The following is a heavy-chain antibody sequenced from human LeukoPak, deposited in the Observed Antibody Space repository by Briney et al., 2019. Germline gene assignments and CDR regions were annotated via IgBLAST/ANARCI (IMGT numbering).Heavy chain of an antibody. CDR3: ARDYYDSSGYRN. Sequence: GASVTLSCTASGYTFTGYYVHWVRQAPGQGLEWMGWINPNSGGTNYAQKFQGRVTMTRDTSISTAYMELSRLRSDDTAVYYCARDYYDSSGYRNWGQGSLVTVSS. CDR2: INPNSGGT. D-gene: IGHD3-22*01. CDR1: GYTFTGYY. J-gene: IGHJ4*02. V-gene: IGHV1-2*02.